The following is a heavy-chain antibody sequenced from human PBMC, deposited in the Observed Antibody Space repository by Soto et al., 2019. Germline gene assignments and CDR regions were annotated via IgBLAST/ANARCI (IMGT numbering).Heavy chain of an antibody. V-gene: IGHV4-31*03. CDR2: IYYTGGM. Sequence: QVQLQESGPGLVKPSETLSLICSVSGGSIISTDYYWSWIRQHPGKGLEWIGYIYYTGGMYSNPSVQSRVTISVDTSKNLFSLNLASVTAADTAVYYCARAKVVRGARARIDVWGQGIMATVSS. J-gene: IGHJ6*02. CDR1: GGSIISTDYY. CDR3: ARAKVVRGARARIDV. D-gene: IGHD3-10*01.